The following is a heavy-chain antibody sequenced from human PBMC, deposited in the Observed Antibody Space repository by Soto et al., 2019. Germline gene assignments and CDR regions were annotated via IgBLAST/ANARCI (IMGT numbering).Heavy chain of an antibody. CDR2: ISGSGGST. J-gene: IGHJ6*02. CDR3: AIPHSGSYPPYYYYGMDV. V-gene: IGHV3-23*01. Sequence: EVQLLESGGGLVQPGGSLRLSCAASGFTFSSYAMSWVRQAPGKGLEWVSAISGSGGSTYYADSVKGRFTISRDNSKNPLYLQMNSLRAEDTAVYYCAIPHSGSYPPYYYYGMDVWGQGTTVTVSS. D-gene: IGHD3-10*01. CDR1: GFTFSSYA.